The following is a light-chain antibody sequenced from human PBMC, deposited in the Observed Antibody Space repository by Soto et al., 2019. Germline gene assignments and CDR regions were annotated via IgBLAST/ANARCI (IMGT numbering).Light chain of an antibody. CDR3: QQYNSYSYT. J-gene: IGKJ2*01. Sequence: DIQMTQSPSTLSASVGDRVTITCRASQSISSWLAWYQQKPWKAPKLLIYDASSLESGVPSRFSGSGSGTEFTLSICSLQPDDFATYYCQQYNSYSYTFGQGTKLEIK. V-gene: IGKV1-5*01. CDR1: QSISSW. CDR2: DAS.